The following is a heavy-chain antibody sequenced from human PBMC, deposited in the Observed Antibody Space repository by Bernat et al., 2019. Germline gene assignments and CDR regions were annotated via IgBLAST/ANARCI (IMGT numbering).Heavy chain of an antibody. Sequence: QVQLVQSGAEVKKPGSSVKVSCKASGGTFSSYTISWVRQAPGQGLEWMGRIIPILGIANYAQKFQGRVTITADKSTSTAYMELSSLRSEDTAVYDCAREVPTRAIPYSSSWYGYFQHWGQGTLVTVSS. V-gene: IGHV1-69*08. CDR3: AREVPTRAIPYSSSWYGYFQH. D-gene: IGHD6-13*01. CDR2: IIPILGIA. CDR1: GGTFSSYT. J-gene: IGHJ1*01.